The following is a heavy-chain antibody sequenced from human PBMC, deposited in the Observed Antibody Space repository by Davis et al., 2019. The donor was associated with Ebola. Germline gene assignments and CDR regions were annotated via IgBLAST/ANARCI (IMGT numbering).Heavy chain of an antibody. CDR1: GGSVSSGSYY. Sequence: MPSETLSLTCTVSGGSVSSGSYYWTWIRQPPGKGLEWIGYIYYSGSTNYNPSLKSRVTISVDTSKNQFSLKLSSVTAADTAVYYCASIGRRYYGSGSRPSHYGMDVWGQGTTVTVSS. J-gene: IGHJ6*02. V-gene: IGHV4-61*01. CDR2: IYYSGST. CDR3: ASIGRRYYGSGSRPSHYGMDV. D-gene: IGHD3-10*01.